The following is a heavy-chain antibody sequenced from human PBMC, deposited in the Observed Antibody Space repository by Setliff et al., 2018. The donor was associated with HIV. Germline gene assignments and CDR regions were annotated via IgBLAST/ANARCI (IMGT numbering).Heavy chain of an antibody. CDR2: IVPILGIA. J-gene: IGHJ3*02. D-gene: IGHD2-2*01. V-gene: IGHV1-69*10. CDR1: GGTFNNDA. CDR3: ARSHSTRDAFDI. Sequence: SVKVSCKASGGTFNNDAISWVRQAPGQGLEWMGAIVPILGIANSAQKFQGRVTITTDESTNTAYMELSSLRSEDTAVYYCARSHSTRDAFDIWGQGTMVTVSS.